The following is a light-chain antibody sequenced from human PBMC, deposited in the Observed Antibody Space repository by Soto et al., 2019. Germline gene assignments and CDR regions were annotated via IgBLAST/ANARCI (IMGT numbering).Light chain of an antibody. CDR1: SSDVGSYNL. V-gene: IGLV2-23*01. J-gene: IGLJ2*01. CDR3: CSYAGSSTLV. CDR2: EGS. Sequence: QSALTQPASVSGSPGQSITISCTGTSSDVGSYNLVSWYQQHPGKAPKLMIYEGSKRPSGVSNRFSGSKSGNTASLTISGIQAVDAADYYCCSYAGSSTLVFGGGTKVTVL.